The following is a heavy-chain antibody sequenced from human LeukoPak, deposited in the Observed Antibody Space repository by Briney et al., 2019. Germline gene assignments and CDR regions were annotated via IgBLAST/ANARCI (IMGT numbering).Heavy chain of an antibody. CDR2: IIPIFGTA. Sequence: SVTVSCKASGGTFSSYAISWVRQAPGQGLEWMGGIIPIFGTANYAQKLQGRVTITADESTSTAYMELSSLRSEDTAVYYCAMGITIFGVVIIPVFDYWGQGTLVTVSS. CDR1: GGTFSSYA. D-gene: IGHD3-3*01. CDR3: AMGITIFGVVIIPVFDY. V-gene: IGHV1-69*13. J-gene: IGHJ4*02.